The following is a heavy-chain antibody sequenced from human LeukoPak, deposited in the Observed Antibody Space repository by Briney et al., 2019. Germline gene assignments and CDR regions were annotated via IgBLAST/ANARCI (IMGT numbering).Heavy chain of an antibody. CDR2: IIPILGTA. D-gene: IGHD1-26*01. J-gene: IGHJ4*02. CDR1: GGTFSSYA. V-gene: IGHV1-69*05. Sequence: ASVKVSCKASGGTFSSYAISWVRQAPGQGLEWMGGIIPILGTANYAQKFQGRVTITTDESTSTAYMELSSLRSEDTAVYYCARDLRYSGSYEGIYYFDYWGQGTLVTVSS. CDR3: ARDLRYSGSYEGIYYFDY.